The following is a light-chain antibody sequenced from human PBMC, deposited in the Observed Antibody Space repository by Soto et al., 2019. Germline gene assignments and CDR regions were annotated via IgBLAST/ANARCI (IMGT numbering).Light chain of an antibody. J-gene: IGLJ3*02. CDR3: TSYNISRTEV. CDR2: EVS. Sequence: QSALTQPASVSGSPGQSITISCTGTSSDVGAYNYVSWYQQHPGKAPKLMIYEVSNRPSGVSNRFSGSKSGNAASLTISGLRAKVGAGYNFTSYNISRTEVFGGGTKLTVL. V-gene: IGLV2-14*01. CDR1: SSDVGAYNY.